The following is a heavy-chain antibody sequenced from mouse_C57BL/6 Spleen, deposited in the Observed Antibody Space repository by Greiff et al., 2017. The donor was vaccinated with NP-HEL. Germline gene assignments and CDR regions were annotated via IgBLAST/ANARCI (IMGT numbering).Heavy chain of an antibody. D-gene: IGHD1-1*01. V-gene: IGHV1-82*01. CDR2: IYPGDGDT. Sequence: VQLQESGPELVKPGASVKISCKASGYAFSSSWMNWVKQRPGKGLEWIGRIYPGDGDTNYNGKFKGKATLTADKSSSTAYMQLSSLTSEDSAVYFCARSGHYGSSYAMDYWGQGTSVTVSS. CDR1: GYAFSSSW. J-gene: IGHJ4*01. CDR3: ARSGHYGSSYAMDY.